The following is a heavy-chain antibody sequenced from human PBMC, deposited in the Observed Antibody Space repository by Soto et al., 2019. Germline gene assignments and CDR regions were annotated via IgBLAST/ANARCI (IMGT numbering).Heavy chain of an antibody. Sequence: GSLRLSCAASGFTFSSYAMHWVRQAPGKGLEWVAVISYDGSNKYYADPVKGRFTISRDNSKNTLYLQMNSLRAEDTAVYYCAAAAGIYYFDYWGQGTLVTVSS. CDR1: GFTFSSYA. D-gene: IGHD6-13*01. J-gene: IGHJ4*02. CDR2: ISYDGSNK. V-gene: IGHV3-30-3*01. CDR3: AAAAGIYYFDY.